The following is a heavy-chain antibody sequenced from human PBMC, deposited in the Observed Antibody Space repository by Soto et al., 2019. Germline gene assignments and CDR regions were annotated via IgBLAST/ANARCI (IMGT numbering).Heavy chain of an antibody. V-gene: IGHV3-15*01. J-gene: IGHJ4*02. CDR1: GFTFSNAW. CDR2: IKSKTDGGTT. CDR3: TTGVPYSSGWYSGDSYFDY. Sequence: GGSLRLSCAASGFTFSNAWMSWVRQAPGKGLEWVGRIKSKTDGGTTDYAAPVKGRFTISRDDSKNTLYLQMNSLKTEDTAVYCCTTGVPYSSGWYSGDSYFDYWGQGTLVTVSS. D-gene: IGHD6-19*01.